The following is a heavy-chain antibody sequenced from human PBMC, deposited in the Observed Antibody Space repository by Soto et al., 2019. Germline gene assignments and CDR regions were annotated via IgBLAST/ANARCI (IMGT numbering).Heavy chain of an antibody. V-gene: IGHV1-46*01. CDR3: ARDLTVTIGGTRPGDNWFDP. CDR1: GYTFTSYY. D-gene: IGHD4-17*01. Sequence: QVQLVQSGAEVKKPGASVKVSCKASGYTFTSYYMHWVRQAPGQGLEWMGIINPSGGSTSYAQKFQGRVTMTRDTSTSTVYMELSSLRSEDTAVYYCARDLTVTIGGTRPGDNWFDPWGQGTLVTVSS. CDR2: INPSGGST. J-gene: IGHJ5*02.